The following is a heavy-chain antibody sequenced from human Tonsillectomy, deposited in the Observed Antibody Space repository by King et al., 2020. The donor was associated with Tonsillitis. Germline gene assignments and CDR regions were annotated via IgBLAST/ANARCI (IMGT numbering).Heavy chain of an antibody. V-gene: IGHV3-49*05. CDR2: IRSKAYGGTT. D-gene: IGHD3-10*01. CDR1: GFTFGDYA. Sequence: VQLVESGGGLVKPGRSLRLSCTASGFTFGDYAMSWFRQAPGKGLEWVGFIRSKAYGGTTEHAASVKGRFTISRDDSKSIAYLQMNSLKTEDTAVYYCARENEDASGDWFDPWGQGTLVTVSS. J-gene: IGHJ5*02. CDR3: ARENEDASGDWFDP.